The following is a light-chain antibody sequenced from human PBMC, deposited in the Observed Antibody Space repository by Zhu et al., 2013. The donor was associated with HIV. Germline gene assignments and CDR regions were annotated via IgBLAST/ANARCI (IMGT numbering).Light chain of an antibody. CDR2: EAS. CDR1: ETVYTY. J-gene: IGKJ4*01. V-gene: IGKV3-11*01. Sequence: EIVLTQSPAIMSLSPGERATLSCRASETVYTYLGWYQHKPGQAPRLLIYEASTRAPGIPSRFSGSGSGTDFTLTISRVEPEDFAVYYCQQYGASPLTFGGGTTVEIK. CDR3: QQYGASPLT.